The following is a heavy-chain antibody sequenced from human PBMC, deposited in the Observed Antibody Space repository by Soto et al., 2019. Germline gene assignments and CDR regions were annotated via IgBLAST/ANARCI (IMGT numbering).Heavy chain of an antibody. Sequence: GASVKVSCKASGYTFTGYYMHWVRQAPGQGLEWMGWINPNSGGTNYAQKFQGWVTMTRDTSISTAYMELSRLKSDDTAVYYCARGMGYNWNYADSYYYYGMDVWGQGTTVTVSS. J-gene: IGHJ6*02. V-gene: IGHV1-2*04. CDR2: INPNSGGT. D-gene: IGHD1-7*01. CDR3: ARGMGYNWNYADSYYYYGMDV. CDR1: GYTFTGYY.